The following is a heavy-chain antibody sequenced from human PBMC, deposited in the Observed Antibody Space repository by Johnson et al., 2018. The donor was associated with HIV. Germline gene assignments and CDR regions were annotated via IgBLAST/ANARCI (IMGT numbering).Heavy chain of an antibody. Sequence: QMQLVESGGGVVQPGRSLRLSCAASRFTFSGYPMHWVRQAPGKGLEWVAVISYDGSNKYYADSVKGRFTISRDNSKNMLYLQMNSLRAEDTAVYYCAKDSDKWAISGDDAFDIWGQGTMVTVSS. V-gene: IGHV3-30*04. CDR1: RFTFSGYP. CDR2: ISYDGSNK. CDR3: AKDSDKWAISGDDAFDI. D-gene: IGHD1-26*01. J-gene: IGHJ3*02.